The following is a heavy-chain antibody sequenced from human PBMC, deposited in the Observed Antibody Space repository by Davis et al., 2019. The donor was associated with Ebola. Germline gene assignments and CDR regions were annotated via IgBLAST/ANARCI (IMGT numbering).Heavy chain of an antibody. CDR3: GKGKMEELDY. CDR2: INTSDGFT. CDR1: GNFFTSYY. D-gene: IGHD1/OR15-1a*01. J-gene: IGHJ4*02. V-gene: IGHV1-46*01. Sequence: ASVKVSCKASGNFFTSYYMHWVRRAPGHGLEWMGTINTSDGFTSYAQEFQGRVTMTRDTSTSTVYMDLRSLRSEDTAVYYCGKGKMEELDYWGQGTLVTVSS.